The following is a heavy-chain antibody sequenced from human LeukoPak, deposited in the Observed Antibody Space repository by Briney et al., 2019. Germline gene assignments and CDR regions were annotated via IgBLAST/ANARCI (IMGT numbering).Heavy chain of an antibody. V-gene: IGHV3-11*01. CDR3: AKSDFGDYIYYYYYMDV. D-gene: IGHD4-17*01. J-gene: IGHJ6*03. Sequence: PGGSLRLSCAASGFTFSDYYMSWIRQAPGEGLEWVSYISSTGATIYYADFVKGRFTISRDNAKNSLYLQMNSLRAEDTAVYYCAKSDFGDYIYYYYYMDVWGKGTTVTISS. CDR1: GFTFSDYY. CDR2: ISSTGATI.